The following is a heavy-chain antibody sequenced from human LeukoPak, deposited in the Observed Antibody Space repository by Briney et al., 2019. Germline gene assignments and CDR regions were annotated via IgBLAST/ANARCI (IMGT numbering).Heavy chain of an antibody. D-gene: IGHD3-16*01. Sequence: GGSLRLSCAASGFTFSRIWMNWVRHAPGRGLEWVANIDQSGGRNNYVDSVKGRFTISRDNAKNSLFLEMSSLRADDTAVYFCARDVEGGTFDIWGQGTTVTVSS. CDR2: IDQSGGRN. CDR1: GFTFSRIW. V-gene: IGHV3-7*05. J-gene: IGHJ3*02. CDR3: ARDVEGGTFDI.